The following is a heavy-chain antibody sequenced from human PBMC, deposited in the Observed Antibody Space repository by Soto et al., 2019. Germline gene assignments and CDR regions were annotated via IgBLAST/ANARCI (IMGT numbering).Heavy chain of an antibody. CDR3: ASSGSYSNWFDP. D-gene: IGHD1-26*01. Sequence: SVKVSCKASGGTFSSYAISWVRQAPGQGLEWMGGIIPIFGTANYAQKFQGRVTITADESTSTAYMELSSLRSEDTAVYYCASSGSYSNWFDPWGQGTLVTVSS. J-gene: IGHJ5*02. V-gene: IGHV1-69*13. CDR1: GGTFSSYA. CDR2: IIPIFGTA.